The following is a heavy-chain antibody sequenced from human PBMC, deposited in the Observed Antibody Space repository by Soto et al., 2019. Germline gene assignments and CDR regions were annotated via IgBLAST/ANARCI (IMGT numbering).Heavy chain of an antibody. Sequence: VKFSCKTAVYTFPGYYFHLVRQAPGQGLESMGWINPKRGGTNYAQKFQGRVTMSTDTSTNTGYMELSSLRSDDTAVYYCSREGENSGEIDFWGQGTLVTVSS. J-gene: IGHJ4*02. CDR1: VYTFPGYY. CDR2: INPKRGGT. CDR3: SREGENSGEIDF. D-gene: IGHD1-26*01. V-gene: IGHV1-2*02.